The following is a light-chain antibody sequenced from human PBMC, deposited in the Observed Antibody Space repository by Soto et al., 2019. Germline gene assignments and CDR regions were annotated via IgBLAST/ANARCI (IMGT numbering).Light chain of an antibody. Sequence: QSVLTQPPSVSGAPGQRVTISCTGSSSNIGAGYDVHWYQQLPGTAPKLLIYGNSNRPSGVPDRFSGSKSGTSASLAITGLLTEDEGDYYCSSYTSTTPFVFGTGTKLTVL. CDR1: SSNIGAGYD. J-gene: IGLJ1*01. CDR2: GNS. CDR3: SSYTSTTPFV. V-gene: IGLV1-40*01.